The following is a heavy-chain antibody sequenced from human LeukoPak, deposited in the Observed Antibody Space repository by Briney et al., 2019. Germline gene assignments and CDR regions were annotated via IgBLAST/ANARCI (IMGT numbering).Heavy chain of an antibody. D-gene: IGHD2-15*01. V-gene: IGHV1-69*01. CDR1: GGTFSSYA. Sequence: GASVKVSCKASGGTFSSYAISWVRQAPGQGLEWMGGIIPIFGTANYAQKFQGRVTITADESTSTAYMELSSLRSEDTAVYYRARGYCSGGSCYFGGLVDWGQGTLVTVSS. CDR2: IIPIFGTA. J-gene: IGHJ4*02. CDR3: ARGYCSGGSCYFGGLVD.